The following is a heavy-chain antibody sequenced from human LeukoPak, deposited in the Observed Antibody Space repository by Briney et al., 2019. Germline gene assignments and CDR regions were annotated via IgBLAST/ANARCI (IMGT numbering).Heavy chain of an antibody. D-gene: IGHD2-15*01. CDR2: IYHSGST. Sequence: SETLSLTCAVSGYSISSGYYWGWIRQPPGKGLEWIGSIYHSGSTYYNPSLKSRVTISVDTSKNQFSLKLSSVTAADTAVYYCARDVGVVVAATPFDYWGQGTLVTVSS. CDR1: GYSISSGYY. CDR3: ARDVGVVVAATPFDY. J-gene: IGHJ4*02. V-gene: IGHV4-38-2*02.